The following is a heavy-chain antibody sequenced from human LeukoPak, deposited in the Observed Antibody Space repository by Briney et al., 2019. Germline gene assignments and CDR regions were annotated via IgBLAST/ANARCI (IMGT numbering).Heavy chain of an antibody. V-gene: IGHV1-69*04. CDR1: GGTFSSYA. CDR2: IIPILGIA. J-gene: IGHJ6*02. CDR3: ARGNYYGSGKICYYGMDV. Sequence: GASVKVSCKASGGTFSSYAISWVRQAPGQGLEWMGRIIPILGIANYAQKFQGRVTITADKSTSTAYMELSSLRSEDTAVYYCARGNYYGSGKICYYGMDVWGQGTTVTVSS. D-gene: IGHD3-10*01.